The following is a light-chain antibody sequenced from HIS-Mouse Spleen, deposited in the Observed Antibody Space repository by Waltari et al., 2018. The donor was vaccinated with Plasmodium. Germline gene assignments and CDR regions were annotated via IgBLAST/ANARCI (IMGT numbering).Light chain of an antibody. CDR3: QQRSNWPRVLT. J-gene: IGKJ4*01. V-gene: IGKV3-11*01. Sequence: ELVLTQSPATLSLSPGERATLSCRASQSVSSYLAWYQQKPGQAPRLLIYDASTRATGIPARFSVSGSGTDFALTISSLEPEDFAVYYCQQRSNWPRVLTFGGGTKVEIK. CDR2: DAS. CDR1: QSVSSY.